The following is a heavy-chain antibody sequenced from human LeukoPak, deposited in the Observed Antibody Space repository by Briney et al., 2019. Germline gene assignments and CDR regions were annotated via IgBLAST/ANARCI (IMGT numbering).Heavy chain of an antibody. CDR3: AREIVRYESVPDYKSYFDS. CDR1: GFTFSNYW. J-gene: IGHJ4*02. Sequence: GGSLRLSCRASGFTFSNYWMTWVRQAPGKGLEWVANLKEDGGEENFVDSVKGRFTISRDNAKNSLYLQMNSLRVDDTAVYYCAREIVRYESVPDYKSYFDSWGQGTLVSVSS. D-gene: IGHD3-10*01. CDR2: LKEDGGEE. V-gene: IGHV3-7*01.